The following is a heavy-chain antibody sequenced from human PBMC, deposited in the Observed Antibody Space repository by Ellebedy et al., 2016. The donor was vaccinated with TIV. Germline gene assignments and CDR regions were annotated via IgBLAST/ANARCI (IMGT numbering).Heavy chain of an antibody. CDR3: ARDCRRCSGWYKSHYYYGMDV. CDR2: ISYSGTT. J-gene: IGHJ6*02. V-gene: IGHV4-59*01. Sequence: MPSETLSLTCTVSGGSISSYYWSWIRQPPGKGLEWIGYISYSGTTNYNPSLKSRVTISVDTSKNQFSLKLSSVTAADTAVYYCARDCRRCSGWYKSHYYYGMDVWGQGTTVTVSS. CDR1: GGSISSYY. D-gene: IGHD6-19*01.